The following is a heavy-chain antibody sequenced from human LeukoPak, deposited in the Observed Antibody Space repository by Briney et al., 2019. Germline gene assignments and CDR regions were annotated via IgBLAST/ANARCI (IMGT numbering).Heavy chain of an antibody. J-gene: IGHJ6*03. V-gene: IGHV3-11*01. CDR2: ISSSGSTI. D-gene: IGHD4-17*01. CDR3: ARGLRRNYYYYMDV. CDR1: GFTFSDYY. Sequence: GGSLRLSCAASGFTFSDYYMSWIRQAPGKGLEWVSYISSSGSTIYYADSVKGRFTISRDNAKNPLYLQMNSLRAEDTAVYYCARGLRRNYYYYMDVWGKGTTVTVSS.